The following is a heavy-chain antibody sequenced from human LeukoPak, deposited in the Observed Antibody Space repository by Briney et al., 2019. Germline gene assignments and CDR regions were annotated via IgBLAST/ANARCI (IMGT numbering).Heavy chain of an antibody. CDR2: IIPIFDTA. Sequence: GASVEVSXKASGGTFSSYAISWVRQAPGQGLEWMGGIIPIFDTANYAQKFQGRVTITADESTSTAYMELSSLRSEDTAVYYCARANDHRRKKYYYYYYMDVWGKGTTVTVSS. CDR1: GGTFSSYA. D-gene: IGHD1-1*01. V-gene: IGHV1-69*01. J-gene: IGHJ6*03. CDR3: ARANDHRRKKYYYYYYMDV.